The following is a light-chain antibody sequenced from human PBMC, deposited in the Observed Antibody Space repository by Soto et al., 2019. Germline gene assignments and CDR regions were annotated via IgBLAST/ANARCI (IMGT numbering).Light chain of an antibody. CDR3: SSYTTSNTFYV. J-gene: IGLJ1*01. V-gene: IGLV2-14*03. Sequence: HSVLTQPPSVSGSPGQSITIPCSGTSRDVGGYNYVSWYQQYPGKAPKLMIYDVSNRPSGVSNRFSGSKSGNTASLTISGLQAEDEADYYCSSYTTSNTFYVFGTGTKVTVL. CDR2: DVS. CDR1: SRDVGGYNY.